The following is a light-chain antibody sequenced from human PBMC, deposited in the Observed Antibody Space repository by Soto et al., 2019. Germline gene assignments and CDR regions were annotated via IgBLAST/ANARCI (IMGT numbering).Light chain of an antibody. V-gene: IGKV3D-15*01. CDR3: QHYNNWPAWT. CDR2: GAS. CDR1: QRISTN. J-gene: IGKJ1*01. Sequence: EIVMTQSPATLSLSPVESATLSCRASQRISTNLAWYQHKRGQAPRLLIYGASTRATGIPARFSGSGSEPEFTLTITSRQSEDFAVYYCQHYNNWPAWTFGQGTKVEIK.